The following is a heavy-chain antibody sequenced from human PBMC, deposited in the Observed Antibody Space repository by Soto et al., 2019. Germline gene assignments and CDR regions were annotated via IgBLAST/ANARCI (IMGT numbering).Heavy chain of an antibody. Sequence: SETLSLTCTVSGGSISSYYWSWIRQPPGKGLEWIGYIYYSGSTNYNPSLKSRVTISVDTSKNQFSLKLSSVTAADTAVYYCARVGYSYGRDYYYYGMDVWGQGTTVTVSS. CDR1: GGSISSYY. CDR2: IYYSGST. J-gene: IGHJ6*02. CDR3: ARVGYSYGRDYYYYGMDV. D-gene: IGHD5-18*01. V-gene: IGHV4-59*01.